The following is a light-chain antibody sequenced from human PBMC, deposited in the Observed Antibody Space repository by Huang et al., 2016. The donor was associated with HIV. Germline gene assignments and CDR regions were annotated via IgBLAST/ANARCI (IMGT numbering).Light chain of an antibody. CDR2: DVS. CDR3: QQRSKWPLT. Sequence: EIVLTQSPVTLSLSPGDRATLSCRASQSIATYLAWYQQKSGQAPRLLIYDVSNRAAGVPARFSASGSETDFTLTIASLDPDDFAIYHCQQRSKWPLTFGGGTKVEMK. CDR1: QSIATY. V-gene: IGKV3-11*01. J-gene: IGKJ4*01.